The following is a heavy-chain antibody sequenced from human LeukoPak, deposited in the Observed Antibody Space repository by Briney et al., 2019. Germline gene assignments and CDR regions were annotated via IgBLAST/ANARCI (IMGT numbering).Heavy chain of an antibody. J-gene: IGHJ6*02. CDR3: ARSKSSGSVIYYYYGMDV. Sequence: GSLRLSCAASGFTFSSYDMQWVRQATGKGLEWVSAIGTAGDTYYPGSVKGRFTISRENAKNSLYLQMNSLRAGDTAVYYCARSKSSGSVIYYYYGMDVWGQGSTVTVSS. CDR2: IGTAGDT. V-gene: IGHV3-13*01. D-gene: IGHD3-10*01. CDR1: GFTFSSYD.